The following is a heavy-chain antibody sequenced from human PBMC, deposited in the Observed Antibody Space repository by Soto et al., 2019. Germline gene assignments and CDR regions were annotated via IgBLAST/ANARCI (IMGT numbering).Heavy chain of an antibody. V-gene: IGHV4-31*03. CDR1: GGSITGGFSY. Sequence: QLQLRESGPGLVQPAQTLSLTCTVAGGSITGGFSYWTWVRQHPGEGLEWVGHLYYSGTAYYNPSLKSRVALSVDPSQNRFSLKLSSVTAADTAIYFCARSLPGGTVFYMDIWGEGTTVTVSS. J-gene: IGHJ6*03. CDR2: LYYSGTA. D-gene: IGHD1-26*01. CDR3: ARSLPGGTVFYMDI.